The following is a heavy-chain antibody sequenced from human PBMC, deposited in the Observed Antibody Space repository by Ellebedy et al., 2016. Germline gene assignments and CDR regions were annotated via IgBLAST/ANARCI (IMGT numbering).Heavy chain of an antibody. CDR2: ISTGGNT. J-gene: IGHJ4*02. D-gene: IGHD1-14*01. Sequence: GGSLRLSXAASGLTVSRNYMSWVRQAPGKGLEWVSLISTGGNTYYADSVRGRFTIARDNSKNTLYLQMDSLRADDAAMYYCARVWTPTSGNQRAMDYWGQGALVTVSS. CDR3: ARVWTPTSGNQRAMDY. CDR1: GLTVSRNY. V-gene: IGHV3-53*01.